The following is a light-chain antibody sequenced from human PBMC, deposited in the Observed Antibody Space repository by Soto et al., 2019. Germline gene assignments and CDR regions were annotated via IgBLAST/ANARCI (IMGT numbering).Light chain of an antibody. CDR2: DTN. J-gene: IGLJ2*01. CDR1: SSDIGAGYD. Sequence: QSVLTQPPSVSGAPGQRVTISCTGSSSDIGAGYDVHWYQQLPGKAPKLLIYDTNSRPSGVPDRFSGSKSGPSASLAITGLQGEDEADYYCQSYGSTLGGTHVVFGGGTQLTVL. CDR3: QSYGSTLGGTHVV. V-gene: IGLV1-40*01.